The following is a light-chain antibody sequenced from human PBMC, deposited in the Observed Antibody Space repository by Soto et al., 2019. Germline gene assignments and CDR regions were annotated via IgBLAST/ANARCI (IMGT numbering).Light chain of an antibody. CDR1: SNDVGRYTY. J-gene: IGLJ1*01. CDR3: SSYASNNIYV. V-gene: IGLV2-14*01. CDR2: XXS. Sequence: QSALTQPASVSGSPGQSITISCTGTSNDVGRYTYVSWNQQHPGKTXXLXXXXXSXRPSGVSNRFSGSKSGNTASLTISGLQAEDEADYYCSSYASNNIYVCGTGTKVTV.